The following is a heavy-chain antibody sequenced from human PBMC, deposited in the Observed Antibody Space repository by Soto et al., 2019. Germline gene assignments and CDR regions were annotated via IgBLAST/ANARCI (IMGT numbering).Heavy chain of an antibody. J-gene: IGHJ4*02. CDR2: ISYSGST. CDR1: GGSISRYY. Sequence: PSETLSLTCSVSGGSISRYYWSWIRQPPGKGLECIGYISYSGSTGYNPSLKSRLTISVDTSKNQFSLKLSSVTAADTAVYYCARGGNTDFDYWGQGTLVTVSS. D-gene: IGHD3-10*01. V-gene: IGHV4-59*01. CDR3: ARGGNTDFDY.